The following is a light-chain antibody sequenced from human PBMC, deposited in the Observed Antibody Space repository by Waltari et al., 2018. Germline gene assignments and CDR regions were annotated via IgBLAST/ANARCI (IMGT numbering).Light chain of an antibody. CDR3: QQYYSTPWT. J-gene: IGKJ1*01. CDR2: WAS. CDR1: QSVLYSSNNKNY. Sequence: DIVMTQSPDSLAVSLGERATINCKSSQSVLYSSNNKNYLAWYQQKPGQPPKRLIYWASTRESGFPDRFGGSGSGTDFTLTISSLQAEDVAVYYCQQYYSTPWTFGQGTKVEIK. V-gene: IGKV4-1*01.